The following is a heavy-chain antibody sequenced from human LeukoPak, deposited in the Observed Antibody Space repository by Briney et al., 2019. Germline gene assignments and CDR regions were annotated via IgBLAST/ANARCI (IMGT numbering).Heavy chain of an antibody. CDR3: ARGVRTARGDWFDP. Sequence: GASVKVSCKASGYTFTSYDINWMRQATGQGLEWMGWMNPNSGNTGYAQKFQGRVTMTKNTSISTAYMELSSLRSEDTAVYYCARGVRTARGDWFDPWGQGTLVTVSS. V-gene: IGHV1-8*01. J-gene: IGHJ5*02. CDR2: MNPNSGNT. D-gene: IGHD2-21*02. CDR1: GYTFTSYD.